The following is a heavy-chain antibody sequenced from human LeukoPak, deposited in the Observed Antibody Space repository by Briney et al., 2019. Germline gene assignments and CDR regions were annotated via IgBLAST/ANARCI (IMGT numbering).Heavy chain of an antibody. J-gene: IGHJ3*02. CDR1: GGSFSGYY. D-gene: IGHD6-13*01. CDR3: ATYSSSLDAFDI. Sequence: SETLSLTCAVYGGSFSGYYWSWIRQPPGKGLEWIGEINHSGSTNYNPSLKSRVTISVDTSKNQFSLKLSSVTAADTAVYYCATYSSSLDAFDIWGQGTMVTVSS. V-gene: IGHV4-34*01. CDR2: INHSGST.